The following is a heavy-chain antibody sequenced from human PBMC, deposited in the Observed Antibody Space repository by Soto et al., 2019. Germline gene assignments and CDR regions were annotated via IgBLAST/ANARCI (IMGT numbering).Heavy chain of an antibody. V-gene: IGHV5-51*03. J-gene: IGHJ4*02. CDR2: IYPRDSDT. CDR1: GYTFTNYW. CDR3: VSHSGKIESSVRTRSFDY. D-gene: IGHD6-13*01. Sequence: GESLRISCEASGYTFTNYWIGWVRQMPGTGLEWMGIIYPRDSDTRYSPSFQDQVTMSVDKSIGTAYLQWSSLKASDTAMYYCVSHSGKIESSVRTRSFDYRGQRTMVTVSS.